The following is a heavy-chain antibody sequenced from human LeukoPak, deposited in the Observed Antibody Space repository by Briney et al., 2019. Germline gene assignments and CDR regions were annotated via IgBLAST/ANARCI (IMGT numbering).Heavy chain of an antibody. CDR2: INPAGGST. Sequence: ASVKVSCKASGYTFTNYYIHWVRQAPRQGLEWMGIINPAGGSTGYAQKFQGRVTMTRDTSTSTVYMELSSLRSEDTAVYYCARYNGDLTGGFDYWGQGTLVTVSS. J-gene: IGHJ4*02. CDR3: ARYNGDLTGGFDY. V-gene: IGHV1-46*01. D-gene: IGHD4-17*01. CDR1: GYTFTNYY.